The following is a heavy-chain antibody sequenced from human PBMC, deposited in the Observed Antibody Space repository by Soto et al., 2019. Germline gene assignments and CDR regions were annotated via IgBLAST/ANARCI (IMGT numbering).Heavy chain of an antibody. V-gene: IGHV4-59*01. J-gene: IGHJ4*02. CDR3: AREFSGWAFDC. CDR1: GGSISSYY. CDR2: IHYSGST. D-gene: IGHD1-1*01. Sequence: SETLSLTCTVSGGSISSYYWSWIRQPPGKGLEWIGYIHYSGSTNYNPSPKSRVTISVDTSKNQFSLKLSSVTAADTAVYYCAREFSGWAFDCWGQGTLVTVSS.